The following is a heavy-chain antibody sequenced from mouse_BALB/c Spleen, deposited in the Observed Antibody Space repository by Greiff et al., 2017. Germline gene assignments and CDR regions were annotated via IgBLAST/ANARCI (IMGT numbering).Heavy chain of an antibody. CDR3: ARDGGYYAMDY. J-gene: IGHJ4*01. CDR1: GFTFSSYA. CDR2: ISSGGSYT. V-gene: IGHV5-9-4*01. Sequence: EVKLMESGGGLVKPGGSLKLSCAASGFTFSSYAMSWVRQSPEKRPEWVAEISSGGSYTYYPDTVTGRLTISRDNAKNTLYLEMSSLRSEDTAMYYCARDGGYYAMDYWGQGTSVTVSS.